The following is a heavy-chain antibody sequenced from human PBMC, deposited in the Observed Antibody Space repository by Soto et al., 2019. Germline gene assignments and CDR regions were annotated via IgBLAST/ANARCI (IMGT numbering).Heavy chain of an antibody. Sequence: PGESLKISCTGSGYSLTSYWIGWVRQMPGKGLEWMGIIYPGDSDTRYSPSFQGQVTISADKSISTAYLQWSSLKASDTAMYYCAGGGVRGVITRTRDYYGMDVWGQGTTVTVSS. CDR3: AGGGVRGVITRTRDYYGMDV. CDR1: GYSLTSYW. CDR2: IYPGDSDT. V-gene: IGHV5-51*01. D-gene: IGHD3-10*01. J-gene: IGHJ6*02.